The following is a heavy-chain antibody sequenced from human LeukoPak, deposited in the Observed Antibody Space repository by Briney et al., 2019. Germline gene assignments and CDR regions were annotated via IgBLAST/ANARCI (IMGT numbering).Heavy chain of an antibody. CDR2: ISEYNGHT. J-gene: IGHJ4*02. D-gene: IGHD2-15*01. V-gene: IGHV1-18*01. Sequence: ASVKVSCKASGYTLTNYGMSWVRQAPGQGREWMGWISEYNGHTNYAQKLQGRVTITTDTSYTTDYMEPRKLRSDDTAGYSFVRLAPNRRYCSGGTCLNYFDHWGQEPLVTVS. CDR3: VRLAPNRRYCSGGTCLNYFDH. CDR1: GYTLTNYG.